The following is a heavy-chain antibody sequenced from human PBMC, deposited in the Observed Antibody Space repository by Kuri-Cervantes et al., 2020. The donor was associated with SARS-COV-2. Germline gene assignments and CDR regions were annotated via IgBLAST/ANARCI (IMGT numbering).Heavy chain of an antibody. CDR2: ISYDGINK. J-gene: IGHJ3*02. Sequence: GESLKISCAASGFTFASYAMHWVRQAPGKGLEWVTLISYDGINKFYADSVRGRFTISRDNSKNTLYLQMNSLRAEDTAVYYCARDRDCSSTSCPDAFDIWGQGTMVTVSS. D-gene: IGHD2-2*01. CDR1: GFTFASYA. V-gene: IGHV3-30*14. CDR3: ARDRDCSSTSCPDAFDI.